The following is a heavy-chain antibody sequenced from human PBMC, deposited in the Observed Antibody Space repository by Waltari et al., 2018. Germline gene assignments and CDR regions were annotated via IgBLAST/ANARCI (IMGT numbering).Heavy chain of an antibody. CDR1: GYSFTSYW. Sequence: EVQLVQSGAEVKKPGESLKISCRGYGYSFTSYWIGWVRQMRGKGLEWMGIIYPGDSDTRYSPSFQGQVTISADKSISTAYLQWSSLKASDTAMYYCARRPYDSSGKNWYFDLWGRGTLVTVSS. V-gene: IGHV5-51*01. D-gene: IGHD3-22*01. J-gene: IGHJ2*01. CDR2: IYPGDSDT. CDR3: ARRPYDSSGKNWYFDL.